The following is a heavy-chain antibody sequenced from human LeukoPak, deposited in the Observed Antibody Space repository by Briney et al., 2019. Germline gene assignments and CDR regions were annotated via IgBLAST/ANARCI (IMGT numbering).Heavy chain of an antibody. V-gene: IGHV4-39*07. J-gene: IGHJ4*02. CDR3: ARGVEQQLAHVYYFDY. Sequence: PSETLSLTCTVSGGSISRGSYYWSWIRQPPGKGLEWIGEINHSGSTNYNPSLKSRVTISVDTSKNQFSLKLSSVTAADTAVYYCARGVEQQLAHVYYFDYWGQGTLVTVSS. CDR2: INHSGST. D-gene: IGHD6-13*01. CDR1: GGSISRGSYY.